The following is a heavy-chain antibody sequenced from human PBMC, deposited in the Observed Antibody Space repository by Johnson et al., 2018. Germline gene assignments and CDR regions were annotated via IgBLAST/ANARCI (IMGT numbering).Heavy chain of an antibody. CDR2: IYNSGSA. J-gene: IGHJ3*02. CDR1: GGSISSDY. V-gene: IGHV4-59*01. CDR3: AKSRRIVVVVAAPDI. Sequence: QVQLQESGPGLVKXPETLSLTCSVSGGSISSDYWSWIRQPPGKGLEWIGYIYNSGSAIYNPSPGRRATIPAATSKNQFSLTLSSVTAADTAVYYCAKSRRIVVVVAAPDIWGQGTMVTVSS. D-gene: IGHD2-15*01.